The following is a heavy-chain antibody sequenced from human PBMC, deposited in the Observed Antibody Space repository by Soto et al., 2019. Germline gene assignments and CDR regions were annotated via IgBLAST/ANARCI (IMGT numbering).Heavy chain of an antibody. D-gene: IGHD3-22*01. CDR1: GFTFSSYA. Sequence: PGGSLRLSCAASGFTFSSYAMSWVRQAPGKGLEWVSAISGSGGSTYYADSVKDRFIISRDNSKNTLYLQMNSLRAEDTAVYYCAKDLYDSSGYYGDAFDIWGQGTMVTVSS. CDR3: AKDLYDSSGYYGDAFDI. CDR2: ISGSGGST. J-gene: IGHJ3*02. V-gene: IGHV3-23*01.